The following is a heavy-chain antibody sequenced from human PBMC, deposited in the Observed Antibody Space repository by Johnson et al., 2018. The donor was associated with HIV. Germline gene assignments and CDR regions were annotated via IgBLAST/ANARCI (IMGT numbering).Heavy chain of an antibody. CDR3: ARDGVYSSPWDAFDI. D-gene: IGHD6-19*01. V-gene: IGHV3-7*05. Sequence: VQVLESGGGLVQPGGSLRLSCAASGFTFSNYWMSWVRQAPGKGLEWVANVNEDGSEEYYVDSVEGRLTISRDNAKNSLYLQIDSLRAGDTAVYYCARDGVYSSPWDAFDIWGQGTMVTVSP. CDR2: VNEDGSEE. J-gene: IGHJ3*02. CDR1: GFTFSNYW.